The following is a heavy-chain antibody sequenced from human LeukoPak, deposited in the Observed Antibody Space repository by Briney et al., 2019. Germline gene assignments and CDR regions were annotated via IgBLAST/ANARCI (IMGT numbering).Heavy chain of an antibody. J-gene: IGHJ5*02. CDR1: GYSFTSFW. CDR2: IYPGDSDT. V-gene: IGHV5-51*01. Sequence: GEYLKISCKGSGYSFTSFWIAWVRQMPGKGLEWMGIIYPGDSDTRYSPSFQGQVTISVDKSINTAYLQWSSLKASDIAVYYCARQGETNWCGPWGQGTLVTVSS. CDR3: ARQGETNWCGP.